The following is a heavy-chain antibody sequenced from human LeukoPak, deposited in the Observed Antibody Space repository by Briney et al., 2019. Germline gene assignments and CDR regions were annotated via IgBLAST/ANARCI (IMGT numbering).Heavy chain of an antibody. CDR2: IYSGGST. J-gene: IGHJ4*02. CDR1: GFTVSSNY. V-gene: IGHV3-53*01. D-gene: IGHD6-19*01. CDR3: ARNGYTSGWYRN. Sequence: PGGSLRLSCAASGFTVSSNYMSWVRQAPGKGLEWVSTIYSGGSTYYADSAKGRFTISRDNSKNTLYLQMNSLRGEDTTVYYCARNGYTSGWYRNWGQGTLVTVSS.